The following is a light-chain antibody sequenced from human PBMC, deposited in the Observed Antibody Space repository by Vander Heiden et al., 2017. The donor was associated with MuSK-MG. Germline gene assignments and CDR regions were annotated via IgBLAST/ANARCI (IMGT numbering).Light chain of an antibody. CDR3: ASYSLDTTLV. CDR2: EAF. V-gene: IGLV2-14*03. J-gene: IGLJ2*01. CDR1: NSDIGAHDY. Sequence: QSALAKPASVSGATGRSITISCTGTNSDIGAHDYVSWYQQQPGRAPKLLIYEAFYRTSGISGRFSGSKSVNTASLTISGLQPEDEATYYCASYSLDTTLVFGGGTEVTVL.